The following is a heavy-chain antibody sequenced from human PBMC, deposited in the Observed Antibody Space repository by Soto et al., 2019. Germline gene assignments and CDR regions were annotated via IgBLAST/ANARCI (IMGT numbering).Heavy chain of an antibody. Sequence: SETLSLTCTVSGGSISSSSYYWGWIRQPPGKGLEWIGSIYYSGSTYYNPSLKSRVTISVDTSKNQFSLKLSSVTAADTAVYYCARVFGSSVNWGQGTLVTVSS. CDR3: ARVFGSSVN. D-gene: IGHD3-3*01. V-gene: IGHV4-39*01. CDR1: GGSISSSSYY. J-gene: IGHJ4*02. CDR2: IYYSGST.